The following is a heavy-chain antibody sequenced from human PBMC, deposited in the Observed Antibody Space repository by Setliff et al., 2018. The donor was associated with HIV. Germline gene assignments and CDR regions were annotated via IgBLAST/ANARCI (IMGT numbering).Heavy chain of an antibody. CDR1: GGRFSSYA. CDR2: IIPMFGSA. D-gene: IGHD4-17*01. J-gene: IGHJ4*02. CDR3: ARGTDGDYYYFDY. V-gene: IGHV1-69*13. Sequence: SVKVSCKASGGRFSSYAMSWVRQAPGQGLEWMGGIIPMFGSANYAQKFQGRVTITADGSTRTVYMVLSSLRSEDTAVYYCARGTDGDYYYFDYWGQGTLVTVSS.